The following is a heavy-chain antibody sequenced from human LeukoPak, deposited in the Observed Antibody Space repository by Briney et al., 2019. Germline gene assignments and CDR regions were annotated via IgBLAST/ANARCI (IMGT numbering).Heavy chain of an antibody. D-gene: IGHD2-21*02. V-gene: IGHV4-59*08. CDR2: IYNFWST. Sequence: PSETLSLTCTVSGGSISSYYWSWMRQSPAKGREWVGHIYNFWSTNDNPSLKSRVTISVGTSKNQFSLKLSSVTAEDTAVYYCARPIVVVVTAPPYWYFDLWGRGTLVTVSS. CDR3: ARPIVVVVTAPPYWYFDL. J-gene: IGHJ2*01. CDR1: GGSISSYY.